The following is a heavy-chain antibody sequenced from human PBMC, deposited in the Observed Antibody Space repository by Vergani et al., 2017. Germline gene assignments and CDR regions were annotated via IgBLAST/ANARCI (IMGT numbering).Heavy chain of an antibody. CDR2: IYPGDSDT. CDR3: ARAIWVNAFDF. CDR1: VYSFTIYW. V-gene: IGHV5-51*01. Sequence: EVQLVQSGAEVKKPGESLKISCKGSVYSFTIYWIGVVRQMPGKGLECMGIIYPGDSDTRYSPYFQGQVTISDEKSISTAYLQWRRLKASDTAMYYCARAIWVNAFDFWGQGTMVTVSS. D-gene: IGHD2-21*01. J-gene: IGHJ3*01.